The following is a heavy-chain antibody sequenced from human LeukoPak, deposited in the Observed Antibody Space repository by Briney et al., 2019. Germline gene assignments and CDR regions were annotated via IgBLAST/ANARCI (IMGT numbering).Heavy chain of an antibody. V-gene: IGHV5-51*01. D-gene: IGHD2-2*01. CDR2: IYPGGSDT. CDR3: ARGVPDIVVVPAAPPYGMDV. J-gene: IGHJ6*02. CDR1: GYSFTSYW. Sequence: PGESLKISCKGSGYSFTSYWIGWVRQMPGKGLEGMGIIYPGGSDTRYSPSFQGQVTISADKSISTAYLQWSSLKASDTAMYYCARGVPDIVVVPAAPPYGMDVWGQGTTVTVSS.